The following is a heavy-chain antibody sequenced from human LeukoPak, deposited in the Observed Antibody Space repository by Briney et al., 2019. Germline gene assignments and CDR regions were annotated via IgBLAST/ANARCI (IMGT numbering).Heavy chain of an antibody. Sequence: GGSLRHTCAASGFTFSSYGMHWVRQAPGKGLEWVAVISYDGSNKYYADSVKGRFTISRDNSKNTLYLQMNSLRAEDTAVYYCAKLVVVAATGSFPDQHWGQGTLVTVSS. CDR2: ISYDGSNK. J-gene: IGHJ1*01. V-gene: IGHV3-30*18. CDR3: AKLVVVAATGSFPDQH. D-gene: IGHD2-15*01. CDR1: GFTFSSYG.